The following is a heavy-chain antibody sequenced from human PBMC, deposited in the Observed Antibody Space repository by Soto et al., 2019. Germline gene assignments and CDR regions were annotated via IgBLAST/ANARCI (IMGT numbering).Heavy chain of an antibody. V-gene: IGHV4-31*03. CDR3: AREDVTLVDYYFDY. CDR1: GGSISSGGYY. CDR2: IYYSGST. D-gene: IGHD6-6*01. Sequence: SETLSLTCTVSGGSISSGGYYWSWNRQHPGKGLEWIGYIYYSGSTYYNPSLKSRVTISVDTSKNQFSLKLSSVTAADTAVYYCAREDVTLVDYYFDYWGQGTLVTVSS. J-gene: IGHJ4*02.